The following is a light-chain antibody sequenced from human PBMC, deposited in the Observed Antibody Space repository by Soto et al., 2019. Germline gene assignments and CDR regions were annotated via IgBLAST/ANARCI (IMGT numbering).Light chain of an antibody. CDR3: QQSYSTPLT. CDR1: QSISSY. Sequence: DIQMTQSPSSLSASVGDRVTITCRASQSISSYLNWYQQKPGKAPKLLIYAASSLQGGVPSRFSGSGSGTDFTLTISSLQPEDFATYYCQQSYSTPLTCGQGTRLEIK. CDR2: AAS. J-gene: IGKJ5*01. V-gene: IGKV1-39*01.